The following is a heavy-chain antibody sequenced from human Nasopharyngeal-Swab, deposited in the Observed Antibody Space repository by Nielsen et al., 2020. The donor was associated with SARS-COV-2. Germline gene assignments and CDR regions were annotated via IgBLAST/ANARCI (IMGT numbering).Heavy chain of an antibody. CDR3: AKDKGGGNLLFWYFDY. V-gene: IGHV3-33*03. CDR2: IWYDGSNK. Sequence: GGSLRLSCAASGFTFSSYGMHWVRQAPGKGLEWVAVIWYDGSNKYYADSVKGRFTISRDNAKNSLYLQMNSLRAEDTALYYCAKDKGGGNLLFWYFDYWGQGTLVTVPS. CDR1: GFTFSSYG. J-gene: IGHJ4*02. D-gene: IGHD4-23*01.